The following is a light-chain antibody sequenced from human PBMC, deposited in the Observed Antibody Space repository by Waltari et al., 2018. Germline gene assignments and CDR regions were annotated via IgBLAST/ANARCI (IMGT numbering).Light chain of an antibody. CDR1: QSVFKSSNNKNN. V-gene: IGKV4-1*01. CDR3: QQYYSSPPT. CDR2: WAS. J-gene: IGKJ4*01. Sequence: DIVMTQSPDSLAVSLGERANINCKSNQSVFKSSNNKNNLAWYQQKPGQPPKLLIYWASTRESGVPDRFTGSGSGTDFTLTINSLQAEDAAVYHCQQYYSSPPTFGAGTKVEIK.